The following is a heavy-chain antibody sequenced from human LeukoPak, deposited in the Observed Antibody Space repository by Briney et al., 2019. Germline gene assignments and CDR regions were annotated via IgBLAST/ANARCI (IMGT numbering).Heavy chain of an antibody. Sequence: GSLRLSCAVSVFTFRRYSMNWVRQAPGKGLEWIGEISHSGTKNYNPSLRSRVAMSLDRENNQFSLKLSSVTAADTAVYYCARDHLHGSGLNVWFDPWGQGTLVTVSS. J-gene: IGHJ5*02. CDR3: ARDHLHGSGLNVWFDP. CDR2: ISHSGTK. D-gene: IGHD3-10*01. V-gene: IGHV4-4*02. CDR1: VFTFRRYSM.